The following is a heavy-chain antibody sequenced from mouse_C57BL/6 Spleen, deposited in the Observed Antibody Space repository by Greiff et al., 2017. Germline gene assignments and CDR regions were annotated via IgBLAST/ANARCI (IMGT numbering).Heavy chain of an antibody. CDR3: ATNFDY. V-gene: IGHV1-69*01. CDR2: IDPSDSYT. CDR1: GYTFTSYW. Sequence: QVQLKQPGAELVMPGASVKLSCKASGYTFTSYWMHWVKQRPGQGLEWIGEIDPSDSYTNYNQKFKGKSTVTVVKSSSTAYLQLSSLKSEDSAVYYCATNFDYWGQGTSLAVSS. J-gene: IGHJ2*02.